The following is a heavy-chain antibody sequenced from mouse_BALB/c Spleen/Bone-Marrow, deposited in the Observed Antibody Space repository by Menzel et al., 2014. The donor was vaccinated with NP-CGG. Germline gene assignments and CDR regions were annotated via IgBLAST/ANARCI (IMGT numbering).Heavy chain of an antibody. CDR1: GYTFTDYY. Sequence: LVESGPELVKPGASVRISCKASGYTFTDYYINWVKQKPGQGLEWIGWICPGSGSTKYNEKFKSKATLTVDTSSSTAYMQLSSLTSEDSAVYYCATGETWGQGTTLTVSS. CDR2: ICPGSGST. J-gene: IGHJ2*01. V-gene: IGHV1-84*01. CDR3: ATGET.